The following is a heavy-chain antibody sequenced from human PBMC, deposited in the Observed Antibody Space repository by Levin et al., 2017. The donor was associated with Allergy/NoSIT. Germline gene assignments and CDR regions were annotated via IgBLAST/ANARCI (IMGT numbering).Heavy chain of an antibody. V-gene: IGHV4-39*07. CDR2: IYYSGIA. D-gene: IGHD2-15*01. CDR3: ARELGRSGYFEY. CDR1: GDSIRSSNYY. J-gene: IGHJ4*02. Sequence: SETLSLTCTVSGDSIRSSNYYWGWIRQPPGKGLEWIGCIYYSGIADYSPSLKSRVTFSVDTSKNQFSLKLTSVTAADTAVYYCARELGRSGYFEYWGQGTLATVSS.